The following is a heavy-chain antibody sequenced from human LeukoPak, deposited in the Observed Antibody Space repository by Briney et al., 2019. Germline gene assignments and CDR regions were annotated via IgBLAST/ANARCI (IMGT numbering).Heavy chain of an antibody. J-gene: IGHJ3*01. CDR1: GESFSAYY. CDR3: ARGAPDGYTNL. Sequence: SETLSLTCAVYGESFSAYYWSWIRQPPGKGLEWIGEIHHSGGTSYNPSLKSRVTISGDPSNNQFSLSLTSVTAADTAVYYCARGAPDGYTNLWGHGTMVTVSS. D-gene: IGHD6-13*01. V-gene: IGHV4-34*01. CDR2: IHHSGGT.